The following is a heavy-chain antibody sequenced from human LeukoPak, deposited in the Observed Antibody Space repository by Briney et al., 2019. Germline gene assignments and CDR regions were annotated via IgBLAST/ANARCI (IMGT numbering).Heavy chain of an antibody. D-gene: IGHD1-26*01. Sequence: GRSLRLSCAASGFTFSSYGMHWVRQAPGKGLEWVAVIWYDGSNKYYADSVKGRFTISRDDSGNTLYLQMNSLRGDDTAVYYCAKDVGKWESLHFFDYWGQGTLVTVSS. CDR1: GFTFSSYG. V-gene: IGHV3-33*03. CDR2: IWYDGSNK. J-gene: IGHJ4*02. CDR3: AKDVGKWESLHFFDY.